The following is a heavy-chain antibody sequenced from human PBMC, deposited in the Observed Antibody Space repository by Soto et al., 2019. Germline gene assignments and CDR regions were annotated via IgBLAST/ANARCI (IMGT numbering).Heavy chain of an antibody. Sequence: PGGSLRLSCTASGFPFSSYTMHWLRRAPGKGLEWVGIISFDGSSKYYADWLKGRIVISRDNSKNSLYLQMNSLRAEDTAVYYCARFEQQLENWFDPWGQGTLVTVSS. V-gene: IGHV3-30*09. CDR1: GFPFSSYT. D-gene: IGHD6-13*01. CDR3: ARFEQQLENWFDP. CDR2: ISFDGSSK. J-gene: IGHJ5*02.